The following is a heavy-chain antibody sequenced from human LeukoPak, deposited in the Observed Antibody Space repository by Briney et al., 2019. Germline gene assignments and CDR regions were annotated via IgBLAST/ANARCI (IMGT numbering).Heavy chain of an antibody. D-gene: IGHD6-19*01. J-gene: IGHJ6*02. Sequence: PSETLSLTCTVSGVSISSSSYYWGWIRQPPGKGLEWIGSIYYSGSTYYNPSLKSRVTISVDTSKNQFSLKLSSVTAADTAVYYCARQGIAVGEDYYYGMDVWGQGTTVTVSS. CDR1: GVSISSSSYY. CDR3: ARQGIAVGEDYYYGMDV. V-gene: IGHV4-39*01. CDR2: IYYSGST.